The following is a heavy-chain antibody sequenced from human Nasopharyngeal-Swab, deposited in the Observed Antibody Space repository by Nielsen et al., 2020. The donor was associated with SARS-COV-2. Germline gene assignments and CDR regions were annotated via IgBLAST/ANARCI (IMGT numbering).Heavy chain of an antibody. V-gene: IGHV3-23*01. D-gene: IGHD2-21*02. J-gene: IGHJ4*02. CDR2: ISGSGGST. CDR3: AKASLRDGYWPD. Sequence: GESLKISCAASGFTFSSYSMNWVRQAPGKGLEWVSAISGSGGSTYYADSVKGRFTISRDNSKNTLYLQMNSLRAEDTAVYYCAKASLRDGYWPDWGQGTLVTVSS. CDR1: GFTFSSYS.